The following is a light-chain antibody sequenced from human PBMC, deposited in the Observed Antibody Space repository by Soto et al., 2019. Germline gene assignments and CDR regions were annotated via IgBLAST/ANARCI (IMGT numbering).Light chain of an antibody. J-gene: IGKJ5*01. Sequence: EIVMTQSPATLSVSPGERATLSCRASQSVSTYLAWYQQKPGQAPRLLIYDTSTRATGIPARFSGSGSGTEFTLTISSLQSQDFAIYFCQQYTHWPLITFRQGTRLEI. CDR2: DTS. V-gene: IGKV3-15*01. CDR1: QSVSTY. CDR3: QQYTHWPLIT.